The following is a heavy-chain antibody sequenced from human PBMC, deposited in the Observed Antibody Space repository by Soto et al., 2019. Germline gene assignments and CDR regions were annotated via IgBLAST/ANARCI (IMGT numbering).Heavy chain of an antibody. Sequence: QVQLVQSGSEVKKPGSSLKVSCKASGGTFSSYGISWVRQAPGQGLEWMGGIIPFFGTANYAQEFQGRVTITADEAKRTVDLELSSLRSDDTAMDYCAGGEGTTCNWFDPWGQGTLVTVSS. CDR3: AGGEGTTCNWFDP. V-gene: IGHV1-69*01. CDR1: GGTFSSYG. D-gene: IGHD3-10*01. CDR2: IIPFFGTA. J-gene: IGHJ5*02.